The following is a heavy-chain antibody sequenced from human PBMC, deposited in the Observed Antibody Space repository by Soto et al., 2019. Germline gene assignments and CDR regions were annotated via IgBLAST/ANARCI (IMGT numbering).Heavy chain of an antibody. J-gene: IGHJ4*02. V-gene: IGHV3-23*01. CDR1: GFTFSSYA. CDR2: ISGSGDNT. Sequence: EVQLLESGGGLIQPGGSLRLSCAASGFTFSSYAMTWVRQAPGKGPEWVSTISGSGDNTYYADSVKGRFTISRDNSKNTLFLQMNNLRAEDTAVYYCANLKYSSGCYFDYWGQGTLVTVSS. CDR3: ANLKYSSGCYFDY. D-gene: IGHD6-19*01.